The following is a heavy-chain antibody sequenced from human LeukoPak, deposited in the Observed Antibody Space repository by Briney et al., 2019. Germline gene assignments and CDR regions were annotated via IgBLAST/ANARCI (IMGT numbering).Heavy chain of an antibody. D-gene: IGHD3-9*01. CDR2: ISSSSSYT. Sequence: PGGSLRLSCAASGFTFSDYYMSWIRQAPGKGLEWVSYISSSSSYTNYADSVKGRFTISRDNAKNSLYPQMNSLRAEDTAVYYCARDWPAVLRYFDWVPYYYYGMDVWGKGTTVTVSS. CDR1: GFTFSDYY. CDR3: ARDWPAVLRYFDWVPYYYYGMDV. V-gene: IGHV3-11*06. J-gene: IGHJ6*04.